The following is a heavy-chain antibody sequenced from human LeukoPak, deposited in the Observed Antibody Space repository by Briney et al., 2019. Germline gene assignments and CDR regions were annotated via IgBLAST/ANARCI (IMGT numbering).Heavy chain of an antibody. CDR2: IRSKAYGGTT. J-gene: IGHJ4*02. CDR3: TSVFSGGNVAFDY. CDR1: GFTFGDYA. V-gene: IGHV3-49*04. D-gene: IGHD4-23*01. Sequence: PGGSLRLSCTASGFTFGDYAMSWVRQAPGKGLEWVGFIRSKAYGGTTEYAASVKGRFTISRDDSKSIAYLQMNSLKTEDTAVYYCTSVFSGGNVAFDYWGQGTLVTVSS.